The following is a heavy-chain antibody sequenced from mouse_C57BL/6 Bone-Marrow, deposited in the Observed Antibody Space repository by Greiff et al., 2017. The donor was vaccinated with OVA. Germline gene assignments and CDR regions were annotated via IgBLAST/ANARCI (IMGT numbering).Heavy chain of an antibody. D-gene: IGHD1-1*01. CDR2: INPYNGGT. V-gene: IGHV1-19*01. J-gene: IGHJ4*01. Sequence: SGPVLVKPGASVKMSCKASGYTFTDYYMNWVKQSHGKSLEWIGVINPYNGGTSYNQKFKGKATLTVDKSSSTAYMELNSLTSEDAAVYYCASYYGSSYDYAMDYWGQGTSVTVSS. CDR1: GYTFTDYY. CDR3: ASYYGSSYDYAMDY.